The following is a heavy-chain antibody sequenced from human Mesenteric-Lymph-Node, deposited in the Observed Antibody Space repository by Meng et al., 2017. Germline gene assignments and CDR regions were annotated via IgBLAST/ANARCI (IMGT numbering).Heavy chain of an antibody. J-gene: IGHJ6*02. V-gene: IGHV3-48*03. CDR2: ISSSGSTI. CDR1: GFTFSSYE. Sequence: GESLKISCAASGFTFSSYEMNWVRQAPGKGLEWVSYISSSGSTIYYADSVKGRFTISRDNAKNSLYLQMNSLRAEDTAVYYCARDLAVGSLGELIPLGYYYYGMDVWGQGTMVTVSS. D-gene: IGHD3-16*01. CDR3: ARDLAVGSLGELIPLGYYYYGMDV.